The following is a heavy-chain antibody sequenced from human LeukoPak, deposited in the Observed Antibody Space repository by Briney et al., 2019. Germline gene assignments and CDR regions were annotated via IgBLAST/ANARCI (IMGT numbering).Heavy chain of an antibody. Sequence: SETLSLTCTVSGGSISSSSYYWGWIRRPPGKGLECIGSIYYSGSTYYNPSLKSRVTISVDTSKNQFSLKLSFVTAADTAVYYCARIEYSSSCDYWGQGTLVTVSS. J-gene: IGHJ4*02. D-gene: IGHD6-6*01. V-gene: IGHV4-39*07. CDR1: GGSISSSSYY. CDR3: ARIEYSSSCDY. CDR2: IYYSGST.